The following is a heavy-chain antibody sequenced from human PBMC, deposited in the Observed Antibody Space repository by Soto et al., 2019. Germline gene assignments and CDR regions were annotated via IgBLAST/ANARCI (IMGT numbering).Heavy chain of an antibody. D-gene: IGHD3-3*01. Sequence: PSETLSLTCAVYGGSFSGYYWSWIRQPPGKGLEWIGEINHSGSTNYNPSLKSRVTISVDTSKNQFSLKLSSVTAADTAVYYCASGWGQGYDFWSGYPYGMDVWGRGTTVTVS. J-gene: IGHJ6*02. V-gene: IGHV4-34*01. CDR3: ASGWGQGYDFWSGYPYGMDV. CDR1: GGSFSGYY. CDR2: INHSGST.